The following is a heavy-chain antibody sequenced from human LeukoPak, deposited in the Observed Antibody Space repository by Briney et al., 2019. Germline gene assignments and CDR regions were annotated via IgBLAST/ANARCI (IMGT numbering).Heavy chain of an antibody. V-gene: IGHV4-59*08. J-gene: IGHJ4*02. CDR2: VFYNGRT. D-gene: IGHD1-26*01. Sequence: SETLSVTCSVSGASISPYYWVWIRQPPGRVLEWIGYVFYNGRTSYNPSLKSRVTISAHTSKNQFSLKMNSVTAADTAVYYCASGNYYQDYWGQGTVVTVSP. CDR1: GASISPYY. CDR3: ASGNYYQDY.